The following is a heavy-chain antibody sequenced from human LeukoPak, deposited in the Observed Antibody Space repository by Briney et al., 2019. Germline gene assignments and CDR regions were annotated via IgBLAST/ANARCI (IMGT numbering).Heavy chain of an antibody. CDR3: ARDTVDSYYYYGMDV. Sequence: GGSLRLSCAASGFTFSSYSMNWVRQAPGKGLEWVSSISSSSSYIYYADSVKGRFTISRDNAKNSLYLQMNSLRAEDTAVYYCARDTVDSYYYYGMDVWGQGTTVTVSS. CDR1: GFTFSSYS. CDR2: ISSSSSYI. J-gene: IGHJ6*02. D-gene: IGHD4-23*01. V-gene: IGHV3-21*01.